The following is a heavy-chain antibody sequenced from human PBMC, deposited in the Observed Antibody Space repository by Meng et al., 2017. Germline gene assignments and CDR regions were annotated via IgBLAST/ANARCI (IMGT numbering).Heavy chain of an antibody. Sequence: VPQRQPRPWLVKTWQTHSIICSISGDSVSCNSAYWNWIRQSPSRGLEWLGRAYYRSKWYHDDAESVKSRISIDPATSKNQFSLQLRSVTPEDSAGYYCARGSYSFDSWGQRTLVTVSS. V-gene: IGHV6-1*01. CDR2: AYYRSKWYH. CDR3: ARGSYSFDS. J-gene: IGHJ4*02. CDR1: GDSVSCNSAY. D-gene: IGHD1-26*01.